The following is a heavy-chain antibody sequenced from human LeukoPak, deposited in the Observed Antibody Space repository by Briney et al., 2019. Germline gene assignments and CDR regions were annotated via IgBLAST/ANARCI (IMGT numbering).Heavy chain of an antibody. CDR2: ISGSGGST. CDR1: GFTFSSYA. Sequence: GASLRLSCAASGFTFSSYAMSWVRQAPGKGLEWVSAISGSGGSTYYANSVKGRFTISRDNSKNTLYLQMNSLRAEDTAVYYCAKGGRYDSSGDDAFDIWGQGTMVTVPS. CDR3: AKGGRYDSSGDDAFDI. J-gene: IGHJ3*02. D-gene: IGHD3-22*01. V-gene: IGHV3-23*01.